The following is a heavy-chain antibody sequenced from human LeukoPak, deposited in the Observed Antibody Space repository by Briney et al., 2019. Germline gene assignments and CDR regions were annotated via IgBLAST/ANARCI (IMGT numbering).Heavy chain of an antibody. CDR1: GFTLSSYS. Sequence: GACLRLSCAASGFTLSSYSMNWVRQAPGEGLEWVSYVSSTTRTIYYADSVKGRYTISRDNAKNSLYLQMNSLRDEDTAVYYCARERGGWFDPWGLGTLVTVSS. J-gene: IGHJ5*02. CDR2: VSSTTRTI. CDR3: ARERGGWFDP. D-gene: IGHD3-10*01. V-gene: IGHV3-48*02.